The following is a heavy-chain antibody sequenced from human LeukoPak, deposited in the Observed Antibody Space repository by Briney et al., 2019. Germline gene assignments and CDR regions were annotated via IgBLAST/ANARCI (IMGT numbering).Heavy chain of an antibody. CDR1: GFNFSDHY. CDR2: IQYDGDNK. D-gene: IGHD1-26*01. J-gene: IGHJ4*02. V-gene: IGHV3-30*02. CDR3: AKRWDSTWSYFDL. Sequence: PGWSLRLSCAASGFNFSDHYMDWVRQAPGKGLEWVAFIQYDGDNKYYADSVKGRFTISRDDSQNTLYLQMNSLTVEDTAVYYCAKRWDSTWSYFDLWGQGTLVTVSS.